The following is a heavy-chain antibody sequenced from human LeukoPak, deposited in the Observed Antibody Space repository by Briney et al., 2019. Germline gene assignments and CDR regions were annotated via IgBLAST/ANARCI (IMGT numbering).Heavy chain of an antibody. Sequence: GGSLRLSCAASGFSFSPYWMSWVRQAPGKGLEWVANIKEHGREEYYVDSVKGRFSISRDNAKNSLYLQMNSLRAEDTAFYYCARVPPHTFYFDSWGQGTLVTVSS. CDR1: GFSFSPYW. CDR2: IKEHGREE. CDR3: ARVPPHTFYFDS. J-gene: IGHJ4*02. V-gene: IGHV3-7*01.